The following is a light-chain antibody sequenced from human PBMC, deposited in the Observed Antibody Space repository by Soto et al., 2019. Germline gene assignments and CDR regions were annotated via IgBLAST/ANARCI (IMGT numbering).Light chain of an antibody. V-gene: IGKV1-33*01. CDR1: KDLTNY. CDR3: QQYVNLPYT. J-gene: IGKJ2*01. CDR2: DTT. Sequence: IQMTQSPPSLAASVGDTVTITCQASKDLTNYLNWYQQKPGEAPKLLIYDTTTLEEGVPSRFSGRGSGTHCTFTIYCLQPEDAAIYSCQQYVNLPYTVGQGTKLEIK.